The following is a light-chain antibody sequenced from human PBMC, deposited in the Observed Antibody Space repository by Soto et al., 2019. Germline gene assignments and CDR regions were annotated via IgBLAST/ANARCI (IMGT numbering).Light chain of an antibody. CDR3: QQSNNYPWT. Sequence: DIQMTQSPSTLSASVGDRVTITCRASQSISSWLAWYQQKPGKAPKLLIYEASNLESGVPSRFSGSGSGTEFTLTISSLQPDDFATYYCQQSNNYPWTFGQGTKVYIK. CDR2: EAS. J-gene: IGKJ1*01. V-gene: IGKV1-5*03. CDR1: QSISSW.